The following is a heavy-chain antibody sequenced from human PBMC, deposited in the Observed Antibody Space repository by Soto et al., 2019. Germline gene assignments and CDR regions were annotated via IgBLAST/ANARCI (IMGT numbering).Heavy chain of an antibody. V-gene: IGHV1-69*13. D-gene: IGHD2-8*01. CDR2: IIPIFGTA. CDR1: GGTFSSYA. Sequence: ASVKVSCKASGGTFSSYAISWVRQAPGQGLEWMGGIIPIFGTANYAQKFQGRVTITADESTSTAYMELSSLRSEDTAVYYCARDMGYCTNGVCDRYYYYGMDVWGQGTTVTVSS. J-gene: IGHJ6*02. CDR3: ARDMGYCTNGVCDRYYYYGMDV.